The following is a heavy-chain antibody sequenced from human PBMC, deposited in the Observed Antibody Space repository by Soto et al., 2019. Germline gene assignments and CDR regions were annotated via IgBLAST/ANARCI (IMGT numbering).Heavy chain of an antibody. J-gene: IGHJ6*02. Sequence: QVQLVESGGGVVQPGRSLRLSCAASGFTFSSYGMHWVRQAPGKGLEWVAVISYDGSNKYYADSVKGRFTISRDNSKNTLYLQMNSLRAEDTAVYYCAKGGAFLDTMTGDVWGQGTTVTVSS. CDR2: ISYDGSNK. D-gene: IGHD3-22*01. CDR3: AKGGAFLDTMTGDV. V-gene: IGHV3-30*18. CDR1: GFTFSSYG.